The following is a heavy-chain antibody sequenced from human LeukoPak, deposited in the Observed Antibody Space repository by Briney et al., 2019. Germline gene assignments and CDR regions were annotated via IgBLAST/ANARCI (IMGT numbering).Heavy chain of an antibody. J-gene: IGHJ6*03. CDR3: ARVAVVPAANSFEPHDYYYMDV. D-gene: IGHD2-2*01. Sequence: ASVKVSCKASGYTFTSYDINWVRQATGQGLEWMGWMNPNSGNTGYAQKFQGRVTMTRNTSISTAYMELSSLRSEDTAVYYCARVAVVPAANSFEPHDYYYMDVWGKGTTVTVSS. CDR2: MNPNSGNT. V-gene: IGHV1-8*01. CDR1: GYTFTSYD.